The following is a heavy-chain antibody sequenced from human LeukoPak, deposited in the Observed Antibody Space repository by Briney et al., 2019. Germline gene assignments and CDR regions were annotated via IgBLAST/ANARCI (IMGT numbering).Heavy chain of an antibody. CDR1: GFIFSNYA. CDR2: ITGSGGGS. J-gene: IGHJ4*02. V-gene: IGHV3-23*01. Sequence: GGSRRLSCKASGFIFSNYAMSWVRQAPGKGLEWVSIITGSGGGSYYADSVKGRFTLSRDNSKNTLFLQMNSLRAEDTAVYFCAKKSLWSGPFDYWGQGTLVTVFS. D-gene: IGHD3-3*01. CDR3: AKKSLWSGPFDY.